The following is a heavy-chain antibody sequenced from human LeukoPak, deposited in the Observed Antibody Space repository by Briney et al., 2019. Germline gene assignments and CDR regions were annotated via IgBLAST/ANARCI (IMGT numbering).Heavy chain of an antibody. CDR1: GGSFSGYY. CDR2: INHSGST. J-gene: IGHJ5*02. D-gene: IGHD6-19*01. Sequence: PSETLSLTCAVYGGSFSGYYWSWIRQPPGKGLEWIGEINHSGSTNYNPSLKSRVTISVDTSKNQFSLKLSSVTAADTAVYYCARSGDSSGWYGNWFDPWGQGTLVTVSS. CDR3: ARSGDSSGWYGNWFDP. V-gene: IGHV4-34*01.